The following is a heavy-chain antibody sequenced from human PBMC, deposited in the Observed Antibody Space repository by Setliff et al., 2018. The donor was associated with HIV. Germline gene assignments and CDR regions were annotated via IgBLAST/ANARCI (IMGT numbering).Heavy chain of an antibody. CDR3: AKDPVRRITFGGVIVNPDY. D-gene: IGHD3-16*02. J-gene: IGHJ4*02. CDR1: GYTLAALS. V-gene: IGHV1-24*01. Sequence: VASVKVSCKVFGYTLAALSIHWVRQAPGKGLEWMGGLDPEDGERINAEKFRVRVTMTEDTSTDTAYRTLSSLTSEETAVYYCAKDPVRRITFGGVIVNPDYWGQGTLVTVSS. CDR2: LDPEDGER.